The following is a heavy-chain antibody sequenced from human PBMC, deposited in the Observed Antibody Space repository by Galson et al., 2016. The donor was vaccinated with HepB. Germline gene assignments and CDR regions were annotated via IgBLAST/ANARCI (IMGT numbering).Heavy chain of an antibody. J-gene: IGHJ2*01. CDR1: GGSISRYY. V-gene: IGHV4-59*01. CDR2: IYYSGST. Sequence: ATLSLTCTVSGGSISRYYWCWLRPPPGKGLEWIGYIYYSGSTTYNPSLKSRVIISVDTSKNQFSLQLSSATAADTAVYYCARDLTGYSYADYRYFDLWGRGTMVTVSS. CDR3: ARDLTGYSYADYRYFDL. D-gene: IGHD5-18*01.